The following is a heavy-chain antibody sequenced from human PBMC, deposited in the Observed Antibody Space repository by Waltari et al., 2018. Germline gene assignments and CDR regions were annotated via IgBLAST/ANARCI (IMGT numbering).Heavy chain of an antibody. D-gene: IGHD3-16*01. CDR3: ASLANWFDP. CDR1: GFTFSSYG. V-gene: IGHV3-30*03. CDR2: ISYDGSNK. Sequence: QVQLVASGGGVVQPGRSLRLSCAASGFTFSSYGMHWVRQAPGKGLEWVAVISYDGSNKYYADSVKGRFTISRDNSKNTLYLQMDSRRAEDTAVYYCASLANWFDPWGQGTLVTVSS. J-gene: IGHJ5*02.